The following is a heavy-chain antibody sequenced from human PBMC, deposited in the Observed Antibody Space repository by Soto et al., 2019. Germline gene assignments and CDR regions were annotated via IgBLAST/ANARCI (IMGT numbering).Heavy chain of an antibody. Sequence: QVQLQESGPGLVKPSQTLSLTCTVSGGSISSGDYYWSWIRQPPGKGLEWIGYIYYSGSTYYNPSLKSRVTISVDTSKNQFSLKLSSVTAADTAVYYCARDSIVVVPAAIEGGDYWGQGTLVTVSS. V-gene: IGHV4-30-4*01. J-gene: IGHJ4*02. CDR2: IYYSGST. CDR1: GGSISSGDYY. D-gene: IGHD2-2*02. CDR3: ARDSIVVVPAAIEGGDY.